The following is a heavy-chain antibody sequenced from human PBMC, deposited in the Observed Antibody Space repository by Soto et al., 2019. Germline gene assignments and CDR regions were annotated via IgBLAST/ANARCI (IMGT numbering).Heavy chain of an antibody. Sequence: SETLSLTCIVSNGSISDYYWTWIRQPPGKGLEWIGYIYYSGSTHYSPSLKSRVTISVDTSKNQFSLKLSSVTAADAAVYFCARGILEAASSKPFDIWGQGTMVT. CDR3: ARGILEAASSKPFDI. CDR2: IYYSGST. CDR1: NGSISDYY. V-gene: IGHV4-59*01. J-gene: IGHJ3*02. D-gene: IGHD3-3*02.